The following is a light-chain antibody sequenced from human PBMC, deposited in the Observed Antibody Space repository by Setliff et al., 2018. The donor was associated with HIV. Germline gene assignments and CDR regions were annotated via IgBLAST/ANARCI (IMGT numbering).Light chain of an antibody. J-gene: IGLJ1*01. V-gene: IGLV1-40*01. CDR1: SSDIGAGYD. CDR2: GNI. CDR3: QSYDTSLSGV. Sequence: QSVLTQPPSVSGAPGQRVTISCTGSSSDIGAGYDVQWYQQLPGTAPKLLIYGNINRPSGVPDRFSGSKSGTSASLAITGLQAEDEADYYCQSYDTSLSGVFGTGTKSPS.